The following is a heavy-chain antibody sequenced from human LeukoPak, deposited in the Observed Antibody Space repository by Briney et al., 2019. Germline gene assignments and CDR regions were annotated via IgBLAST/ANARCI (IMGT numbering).Heavy chain of an antibody. CDR3: ARGQGGSSHYYDRGTYYFDY. J-gene: IGHJ4*02. Sequence: SETLSLTCAVYGGSFSGYYWSWIRQPPGKGLEWIGEINHSGSTNYNPSLRSRVTISVDTSKNQFSLKLSSVTAADTAVYYCARGQGGSSHYYDRGTYYFDYWGQGTLVTVSS. V-gene: IGHV4-34*01. CDR2: INHSGST. D-gene: IGHD3-22*01. CDR1: GGSFSGYY.